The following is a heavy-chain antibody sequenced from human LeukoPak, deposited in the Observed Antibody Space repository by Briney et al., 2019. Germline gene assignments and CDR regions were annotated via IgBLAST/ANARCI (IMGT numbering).Heavy chain of an antibody. Sequence: ASVKVSCKASGYTFTSYYMHWVRQAPGEGLEWMGKINPSGGSTSYAQKFQGRVTMTRDTSMSTVYMELSSLGSEDTAVYYCAGGTYSYGRNPGYWGQGTLVTVSS. V-gene: IGHV1-46*01. J-gene: IGHJ4*02. CDR1: GYTFTSYY. CDR2: INPSGGST. CDR3: AGGTYSYGRNPGY. D-gene: IGHD5-18*01.